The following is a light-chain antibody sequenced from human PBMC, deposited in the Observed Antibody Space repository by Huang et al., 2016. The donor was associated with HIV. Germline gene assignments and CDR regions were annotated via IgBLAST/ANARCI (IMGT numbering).Light chain of an antibody. J-gene: IGKJ2*01. Sequence: EIVMTQSPATLSVSPGERATLSCRASQNIDSNLAWYQQKPGQAPRLLMSGTSTRATGVPARFSGSGSGTDVTLTISSLQPEDSAVYYCQHYSDWPPYTFGQGTNLEIK. CDR1: QNIDSN. V-gene: IGKV3-15*01. CDR2: GTS. CDR3: QHYSDWPPYT.